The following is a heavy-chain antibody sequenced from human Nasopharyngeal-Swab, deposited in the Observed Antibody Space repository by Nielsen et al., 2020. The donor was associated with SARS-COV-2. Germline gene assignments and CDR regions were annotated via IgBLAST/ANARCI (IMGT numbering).Heavy chain of an antibody. J-gene: IGHJ6*03. V-gene: IGHV4-34*01. D-gene: IGHD2-15*01. Sequence: SETLSLTCAVYGGSFSGYYWSWIRQTPGKGLEWIGEINHSGSTNYNPSLKSRVTISVDTSKNQFSLKLNSVTAADTAVYYCARGKYCSGGSCYPRNYYYYYYMDVWGKGTTVIVSS. CDR1: GGSFSGYY. CDR2: INHSGST. CDR3: ARGKYCSGGSCYPRNYYYYYYMDV.